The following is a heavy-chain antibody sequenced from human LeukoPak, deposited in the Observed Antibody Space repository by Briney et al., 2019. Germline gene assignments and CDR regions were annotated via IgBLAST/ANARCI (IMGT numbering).Heavy chain of an antibody. J-gene: IGHJ4*02. CDR3: ARQGSDNYFDS. D-gene: IGHD2-21*01. Sequence: SETLSLTCTVSGCSISSSSYYWGWIRQPPGKGLEWIGSIYYSGSTYYNPSLKSRVTISVDTSKNQFSLKLSSVTAADTAVYYCARQGSDNYFDSWGLGILVTVSS. CDR1: GCSISSSSYY. V-gene: IGHV4-39*07. CDR2: IYYSGST.